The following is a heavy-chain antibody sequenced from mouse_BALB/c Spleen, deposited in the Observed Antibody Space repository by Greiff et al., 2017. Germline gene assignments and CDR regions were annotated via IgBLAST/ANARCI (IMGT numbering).Heavy chain of an antibody. D-gene: IGHD2-3*01. CDR2: IWGDGST. CDR3: AREVYDGYLYAMDY. V-gene: IGHV2-6-7*01. CDR1: GFSLTGYG. J-gene: IGHJ4*01. Sequence: QVQLKESGPGLVAPSQSLSITCTVSGFSLTGYGVNWVRQPPGKGLEWLGMIWGDGSTDYNSALKSRLSISKDNSKSQVFLKMNSLQTDDTARYYCAREVYDGYLYAMDYWGQGTSVTVSS.